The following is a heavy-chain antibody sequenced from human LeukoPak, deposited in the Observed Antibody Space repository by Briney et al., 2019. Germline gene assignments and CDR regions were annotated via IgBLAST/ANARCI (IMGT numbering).Heavy chain of an antibody. CDR3: ARLEEDFDY. V-gene: IGHV4-39*01. Sequence: PSETLSLTCTVSGGSISSSSYYWGWIRQPPGKGLEWIGSIYYSGSTYYNPSLKSRVTISVDTSKNQFSLKLSSVTAADTAVYYCARLEEDFDYWGQGTLVTVSS. CDR2: IYYSGST. J-gene: IGHJ4*02. D-gene: IGHD5-24*01. CDR1: GGSISSSSYY.